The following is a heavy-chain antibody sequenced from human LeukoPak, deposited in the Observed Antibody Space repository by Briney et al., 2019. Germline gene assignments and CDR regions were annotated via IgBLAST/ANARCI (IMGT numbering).Heavy chain of an antibody. CDR2: IIPIFGTA. Sequence: SVKVSCKASGGTFSSYAISWVRQAPGQGLVWMGGIIPIFGTANYAQKFQGRVTITTDESTSTAYMELSSLRSEDTAVYYCARVHIAITSYYYYYMDVWGKGTTVTVSS. J-gene: IGHJ6*03. V-gene: IGHV1-69*05. D-gene: IGHD1-14*01. CDR1: GGTFSSYA. CDR3: ARVHIAITSYYYYYMDV.